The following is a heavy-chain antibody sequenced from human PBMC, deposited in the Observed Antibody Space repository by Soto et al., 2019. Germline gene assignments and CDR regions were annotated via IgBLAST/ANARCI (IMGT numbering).Heavy chain of an antibody. D-gene: IGHD3-3*01. CDR1: GFSLSNARMG. J-gene: IGHJ4*02. V-gene: IGHV2-26*01. CDR3: ARIYYDFWSGYYGNSFDY. Sequence: QVTLKESGPVLVKPTETLTLTCTVSGFSLSNARMGVSWIRQPPGKALEWLAHIFSNDEKSYSTSLKSRLTISKDTPKSQVVLTMTNMDPVDTATYYCARIYYDFWSGYYGNSFDYWGQGTLVTVSS. CDR2: IFSNDEK.